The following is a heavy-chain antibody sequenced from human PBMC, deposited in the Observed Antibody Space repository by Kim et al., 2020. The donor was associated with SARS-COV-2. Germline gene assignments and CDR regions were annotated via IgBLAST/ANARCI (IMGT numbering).Heavy chain of an antibody. J-gene: IGHJ4*02. V-gene: IGHV3-23*01. D-gene: IGHD1-26*01. CDR3: AKPYYIGSYRFDY. Sequence: RGSLRLSCAVSGFTFSSYAMSWVRQAPGKGLEWVSSISASGSSTYYADSVKGRFTISRDNSKNTLFLQMNSLRAEDTAVYYCAKPYYIGSYRFDYWGQGALVTVSS. CDR2: ISASGSST. CDR1: GFTFSSYA.